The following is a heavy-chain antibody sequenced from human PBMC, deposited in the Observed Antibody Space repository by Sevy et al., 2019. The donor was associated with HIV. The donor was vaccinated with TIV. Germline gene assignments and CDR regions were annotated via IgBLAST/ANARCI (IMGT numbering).Heavy chain of an antibody. CDR3: ARDSVTVSGIVLYALDI. Sequence: GGSLRLSCGASGFTFGSYWMHWVRQVPGKGLEWVSRISDDGRSTTYADSVRGRFTISRDNAKYTLYLQMTGLRADDTAVYYCARDSVTVSGIVLYALDIWGQGTMVTVSS. CDR2: ISDDGRST. J-gene: IGHJ3*02. V-gene: IGHV3-74*01. D-gene: IGHD3-3*01. CDR1: GFTFGSYW.